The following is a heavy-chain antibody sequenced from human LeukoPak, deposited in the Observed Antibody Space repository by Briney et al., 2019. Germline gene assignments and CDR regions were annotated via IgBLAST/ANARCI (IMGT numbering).Heavy chain of an antibody. Sequence: PSETLSLTCTVSGGSISSYYWSWIRQPAGKGLEWIGRIYTSGSTYYNPSLKSRVTISVDTSKSQFSLKLSSVTAADTAVYYCARDSSGSPVGYWGQGTLVTVSS. J-gene: IGHJ4*02. CDR3: ARDSSGSPVGY. V-gene: IGHV4-4*07. CDR1: GGSISSYY. CDR2: IYTSGST. D-gene: IGHD3-22*01.